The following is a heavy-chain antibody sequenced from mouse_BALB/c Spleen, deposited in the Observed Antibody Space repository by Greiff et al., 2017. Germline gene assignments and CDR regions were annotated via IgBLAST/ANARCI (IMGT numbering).Heavy chain of an antibody. D-gene: IGHD1-1*01. V-gene: IGHV14-4*02. CDR3: KALAPFITTVVAKRDAMDY. CDR2: IDPENGDT. CDR1: GFNIKDYY. J-gene: IGHJ4*01. Sequence: VQLQQSGAELVRSGASVKLSCTASGFNIKDYYMHWVKQRPEQGLEWIGWIDPENGDTEYAPKFQGKATMTADTSSNTAYLQLSSLTSEDTAVYYCKALAPFITTVVAKRDAMDYWGQGTSVTVSS.